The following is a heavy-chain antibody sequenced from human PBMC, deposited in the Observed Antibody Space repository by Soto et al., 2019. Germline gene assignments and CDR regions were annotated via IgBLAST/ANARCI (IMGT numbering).Heavy chain of an antibody. CDR1: GFSFSDSG. CDR2: ISSSSRTI. CDR3: ARTRMEWAVYFDN. V-gene: IGHV3-48*01. D-gene: IGHD3-3*01. J-gene: IGHJ4*02. Sequence: EVQLVESGGGLIQPGGSLRLSCEASGFSFSDSGMNWVRRAPGKRLEWISYISSSSRTIYYAASVEGRFTISRDNVRNSVHLQMNSLRGEDTGVYYCARTRMEWAVYFDNWGLGTLVTVSS.